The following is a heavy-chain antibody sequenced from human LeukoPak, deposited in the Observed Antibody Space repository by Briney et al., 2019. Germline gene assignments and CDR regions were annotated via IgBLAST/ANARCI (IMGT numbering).Heavy chain of an antibody. D-gene: IGHD1-14*01. CDR2: ISGSGGST. J-gene: IGHJ6*02. V-gene: IGHV3-23*01. CDR3: AKVTGGGLYYDGMDV. Sequence: GGSLRLSCAASGFTFSSYAMSWVRQAPGKGLEWVSAISGSGGSTYYADSVKGRFTISRDSSKNTLYLQMNSLRAEDTAVYYCAKVTGGGLYYDGMDVWGQGTTVTVSS. CDR1: GFTFSSYA.